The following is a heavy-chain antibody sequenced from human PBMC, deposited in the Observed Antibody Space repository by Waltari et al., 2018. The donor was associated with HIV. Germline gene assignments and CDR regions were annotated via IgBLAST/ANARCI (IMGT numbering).Heavy chain of an antibody. CDR2: INAGNGNT. D-gene: IGHD6-19*01. V-gene: IGHV1-3*01. CDR3: ARDLAAVAGHDY. CDR1: GYTFTSYA. Sequence: QVQLVQSGAEVKKPGASVKVSCTASGYTFTSYAMHWVRQAPGQRLEWMGWINAGNGNTKYSQKFQGRVTLTRDTSASTAYMELSSLRSEDTAVYYCARDLAAVAGHDYWGQGTLVTVSS. J-gene: IGHJ4*02.